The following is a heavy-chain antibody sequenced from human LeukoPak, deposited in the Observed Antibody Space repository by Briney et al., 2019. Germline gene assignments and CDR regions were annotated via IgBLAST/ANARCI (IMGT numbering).Heavy chain of an antibody. Sequence: PGGSLRLSCAASGFTFSSYAMSWVRQAPGKGLEWVSAISGSGGSTYYADSVKGRFTISRDNSKNTLYLQMNSLRAEDTAVYYCAREVVESVPAAMGGYGMDVWGQGTTVTVSS. CDR2: ISGSGGST. V-gene: IGHV3-23*01. D-gene: IGHD2-2*01. J-gene: IGHJ6*02. CDR3: AREVVESVPAAMGGYGMDV. CDR1: GFTFSSYA.